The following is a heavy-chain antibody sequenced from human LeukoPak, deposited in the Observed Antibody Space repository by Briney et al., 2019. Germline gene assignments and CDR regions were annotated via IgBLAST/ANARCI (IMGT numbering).Heavy chain of an antibody. CDR1: GFTFSNYW. CDR3: ARNPSGFYYYYYGMDV. D-gene: IGHD7-27*01. CDR2: INSDGSST. Sequence: PGGSLRLSCAASGFTFSNYWMHWVRQAPGKGLVWVSRINSDGSSTSYADSVKGRFTISRDNAKNTLYLQMNSLRAEDTAVYYCARNPSGFYYYYYGMDVWGQGTTVTVSS. J-gene: IGHJ6*02. V-gene: IGHV3-74*01.